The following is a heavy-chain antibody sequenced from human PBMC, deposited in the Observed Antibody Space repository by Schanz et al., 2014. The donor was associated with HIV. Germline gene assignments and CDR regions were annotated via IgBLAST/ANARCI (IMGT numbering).Heavy chain of an antibody. J-gene: IGHJ6*02. CDR1: GFTFRNFG. V-gene: IGHV3-21*01. Sequence: VQLVESGGGVVQPGKSLRLSCAVSGFTFRNFGMHWVRQAPGKGLEWVSSISDRSDYLHYADSVKGRFTISRDNAKNSLYLQMSSLRAEDTAVYYCARDSYYDRSRYSGYYYYGMDVWGQGTTVTVS. D-gene: IGHD3-9*01. CDR2: ISDRSDYL. CDR3: ARDSYYDRSRYSGYYYYGMDV.